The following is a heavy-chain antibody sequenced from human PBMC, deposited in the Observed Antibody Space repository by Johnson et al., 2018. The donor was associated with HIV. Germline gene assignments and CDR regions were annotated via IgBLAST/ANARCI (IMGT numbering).Heavy chain of an antibody. J-gene: IGHJ3*01. CDR2: ISYDGSNK. CDR3: TTTSSSGYTNSYAFDV. CDR1: GFSLSNYA. V-gene: IGHV3-30*04. Sequence: QVQLVESGGGLVQTGGSLRLSCAASGFSLSNYAMHWVRQAPGKGLEWVAVISYDGSNKYYADYVKGRFTISRDNSKNTLYLQMNSLKTEDTAVYYCTTTSSSGYTNSYAFDVWGQGTMVTVSS. D-gene: IGHD6-6*01.